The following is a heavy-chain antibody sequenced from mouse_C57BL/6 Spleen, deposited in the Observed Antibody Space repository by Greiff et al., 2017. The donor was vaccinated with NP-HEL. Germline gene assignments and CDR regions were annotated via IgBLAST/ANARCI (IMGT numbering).Heavy chain of an antibody. D-gene: IGHD2-1*01. CDR2: IYPGDGDT. CDR1: GYAFSSSW. J-gene: IGHJ1*03. CDR3: ARSIYYGNYVGWYFDV. V-gene: IGHV1-82*01. Sequence: QVQLQQSGPELVKPGASVKISCKASGYAFSSSWMNWVKQRPGKGLEWIGRIYPGDGDTNYNGKFKGKATLTADKSSSTAYMQLSSLTSEDSAVYFCARSIYYGNYVGWYFDVWGTGTTVTVSS.